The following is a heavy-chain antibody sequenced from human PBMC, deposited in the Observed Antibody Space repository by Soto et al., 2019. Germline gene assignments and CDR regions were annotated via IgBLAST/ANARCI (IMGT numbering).Heavy chain of an antibody. D-gene: IGHD3-3*02. J-gene: IGHJ4*02. CDR3: AREGPHYYADY. V-gene: IGHV1-69*04. CDR2: IIPILGIA. CDR1: GGTFSSYT. Sequence: EASVKVSCKASGGTFSSYTISWVRQAPGQGLEWMGRIIPILGIANYAQKFQGRVTITADKSTSTAYMELSSLRSEDTAVYYCAREGPHYYADYWGQGTLVTVSS.